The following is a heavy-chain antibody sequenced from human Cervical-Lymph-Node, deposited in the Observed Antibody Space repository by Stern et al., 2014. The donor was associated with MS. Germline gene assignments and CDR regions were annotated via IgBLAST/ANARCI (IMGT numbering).Heavy chain of an antibody. D-gene: IGHD4-17*01. V-gene: IGHV3-21*01. CDR3: ARIATDDYGDSVSDY. Sequence: EVQLVESGGGLVKPGGSLSLSCAASGFPFSSYSMNWVRQPPGKGRDWVSSISSSSSYIYYADSVKGRFTISRDNAKNSLYLQMNSLRAEDTAVYYCARIATDDYGDSVSDYWGQGTLVTVSS. CDR1: GFPFSSYS. J-gene: IGHJ4*02. CDR2: ISSSSSYI.